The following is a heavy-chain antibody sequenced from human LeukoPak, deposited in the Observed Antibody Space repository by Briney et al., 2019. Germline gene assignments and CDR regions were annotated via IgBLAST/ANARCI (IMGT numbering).Heavy chain of an antibody. CDR1: GGSISSYY. CDR3: ARGIAAAGTRAIYAFDI. V-gene: IGHV4-4*07. CDR2: IYTSGST. D-gene: IGHD6-13*01. Sequence: PSETLSLTCTVSGGSISSYYWSWIRQPAGKGLEWIGRIYTSGSTNYNPSLKSRVTMSVDTSKNQFSLKLSSVTAADTAVYYCARGIAAAGTRAIYAFDIWGQGTMVTVSS. J-gene: IGHJ3*02.